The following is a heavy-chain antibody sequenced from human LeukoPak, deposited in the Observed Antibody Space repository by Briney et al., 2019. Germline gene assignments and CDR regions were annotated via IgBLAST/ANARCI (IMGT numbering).Heavy chain of an antibody. Sequence: PGRSLRLSCAASGFTFSSYGMHWIRQAPGKGLEWVAVIWYDGSNKYYADSVKGRFTISRDNSKNTLYLQMNSLSAEDTAVYYCARDSSWYSFDYWGQGTLVTVSS. CDR3: ARDSSWYSFDY. D-gene: IGHD6-13*01. V-gene: IGHV3-33*01. CDR2: IWYDGSNK. J-gene: IGHJ4*02. CDR1: GFTFSSYG.